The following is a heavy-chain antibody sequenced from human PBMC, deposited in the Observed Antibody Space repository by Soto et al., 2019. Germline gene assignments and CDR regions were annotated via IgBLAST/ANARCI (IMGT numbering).Heavy chain of an antibody. CDR2: IYHSGST. J-gene: IGHJ4*02. CDR1: SGSISSGGYS. D-gene: IGHD3-22*01. V-gene: IGHV4-30-2*01. Sequence: LSLTCAVSSGSISSGGYSWSWIRQPPGKGLEWIGYIYHSGSTYYNPSLKSRVTISVDRSKNQFSLKLSSVTAADTAVYYCARGASVVNDYWGQGTLVTVSS. CDR3: ARGASVVNDY.